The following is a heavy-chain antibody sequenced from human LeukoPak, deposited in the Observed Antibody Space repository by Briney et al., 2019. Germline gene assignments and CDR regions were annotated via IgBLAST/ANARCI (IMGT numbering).Heavy chain of an antibody. Sequence: GASVKVSCKASGYTLTSYDINWVRQATGQGLEWMGWISAYNGNTNYAQKLQGRVTMTTDTSTSTAYMELRSLRSDDTAVYYCARARWNWFDPWGQGTLVTVSS. CDR2: ISAYNGNT. V-gene: IGHV1-18*01. J-gene: IGHJ5*02. CDR3: ARARWNWFDP. CDR1: GYTLTSYD.